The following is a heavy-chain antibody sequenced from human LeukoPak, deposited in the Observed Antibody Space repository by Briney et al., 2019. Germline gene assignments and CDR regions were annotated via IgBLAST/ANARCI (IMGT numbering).Heavy chain of an antibody. CDR2: ISAYNGNT. J-gene: IGHJ6*04. D-gene: IGHD3-10*01. CDR3: ARGGDPGYYYYYGMDV. Sequence: ASVKVSCKASGYTFTSYGISWVRQAPGQGLEWMGWISAYNGNTNHAQKLQGRVTMTTDTSTSTAYMELRSLRSDDTAVYYCARGGDPGYYYYYGMDVWGKGTTVTVSS. CDR1: GYTFTSYG. V-gene: IGHV1-18*04.